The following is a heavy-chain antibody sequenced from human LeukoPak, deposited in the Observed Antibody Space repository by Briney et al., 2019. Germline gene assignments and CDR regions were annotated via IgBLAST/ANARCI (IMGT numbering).Heavy chain of an antibody. Sequence: GGSLRLSCAASGFTFSSYAMSWVRQAPGKGLEWVSTISGSDGSTYYADSVKGRFTISRDNSKNTLFMQMNGLRVEDTAVYYCAKYQREGALFDYWGQGTLVTVSS. CDR2: ISGSDGST. V-gene: IGHV3-23*01. D-gene: IGHD1-26*01. J-gene: IGHJ4*02. CDR1: GFTFSSYA. CDR3: AKYQREGALFDY.